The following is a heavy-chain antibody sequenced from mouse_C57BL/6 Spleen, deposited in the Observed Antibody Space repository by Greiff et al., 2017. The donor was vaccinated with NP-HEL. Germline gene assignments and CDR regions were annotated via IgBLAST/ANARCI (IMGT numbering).Heavy chain of an antibody. CDR3: ARHSVYYNAMDY. D-gene: IGHD2-1*01. V-gene: IGHV5-9*01. CDR2: ISGGGGNT. CDR1: GFTFSSYT. Sequence: EVKLQESGGGLVKPGGSLKLSCAASGFTFSSYTMSWVRQTPEKRLEWVATISGGGGNTYYPDSVKGRFTISRDNAKNTLYLQMSSLRSEDTALYYCARHSVYYNAMDYWGQGTSVTVSS. J-gene: IGHJ4*01.